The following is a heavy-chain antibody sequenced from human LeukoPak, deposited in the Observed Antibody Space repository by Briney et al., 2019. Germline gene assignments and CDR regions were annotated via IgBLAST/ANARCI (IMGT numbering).Heavy chain of an antibody. J-gene: IGHJ4*02. Sequence: GGSLRLSCAASGFTFSSYWMHWVRQAPGKGLVWVSRINSDGSSTSYADSVKGRFTISRDNAKNTLYLQMDSLRAEDTAVYYCARVEGDSSSWGSFDYWGQGTLVTVSS. CDR1: GFTFSSYW. CDR3: ARVEGDSSSWGSFDY. V-gene: IGHV3-74*01. CDR2: INSDGSST. D-gene: IGHD6-6*01.